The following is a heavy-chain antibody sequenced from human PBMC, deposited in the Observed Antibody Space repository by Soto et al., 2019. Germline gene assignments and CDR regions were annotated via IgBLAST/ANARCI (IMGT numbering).Heavy chain of an antibody. J-gene: IGHJ4*02. Sequence: QAQLVESGGGVVQPGRSRRLSGAAPELAFSGNGMHWARQAPGTGLGWVAVISYDGSLQHYADSVKGRFTISRDNSKNMVLLQMSSLRAEDTAVYYCVSDRGYGHASVPYSWGQGTLVSVSS. V-gene: IGHV3-30*19. CDR3: VSDRGYGHASVPYS. CDR1: ELAFSGNG. D-gene: IGHD5-18*01. CDR2: ISYDGSLQ.